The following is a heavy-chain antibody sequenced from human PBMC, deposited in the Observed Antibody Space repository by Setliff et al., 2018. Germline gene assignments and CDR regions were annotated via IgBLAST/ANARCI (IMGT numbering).Heavy chain of an antibody. J-gene: IGHJ5*02. V-gene: IGHV1-18*01. D-gene: IGHD2-15*01. CDR2: ISTDDGDT. Sequence: GASVKVSCKASGYTFTTHGISWVRQAPGQGLEWMGWISTDDGDTNFAQKFQGRVTLTTDTSTSTAYMELDSLRSEDTAVYYCARSPAVLGIVYLDPWGQGTLVTVSS. CDR3: ARSPAVLGIVYLDP. CDR1: GYTFTTHG.